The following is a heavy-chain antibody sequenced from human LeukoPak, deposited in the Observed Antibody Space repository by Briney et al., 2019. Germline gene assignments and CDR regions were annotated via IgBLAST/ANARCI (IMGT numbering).Heavy chain of an antibody. D-gene: IGHD3-10*01. CDR2: ISRSSSYI. CDR1: GFTFSNYS. J-gene: IGHJ3*02. Sequence: GGSLRLSCAASGFTFSNYSMNWVRQAPGKGLEWVSSISRSSSYIYYADSVKGRFTISRDNAKNSLYLQMNSLRAEDTAVYYCARDVGTMVRGVNGAFDIWGQGTMVTVSS. CDR3: ARDVGTMVRGVNGAFDI. V-gene: IGHV3-21*01.